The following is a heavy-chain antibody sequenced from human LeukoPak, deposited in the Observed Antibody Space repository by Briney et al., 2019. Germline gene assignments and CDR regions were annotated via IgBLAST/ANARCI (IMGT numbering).Heavy chain of an antibody. CDR1: GFTFSSYW. J-gene: IGHJ4*02. V-gene: IGHV4-39*07. CDR2: IYYSGST. D-gene: IGHD2-21*02. Sequence: PGGSLRLSCAASGFTFSSYWMSWIRQPPGKGLEWIGSIYYSGSTYYNPSLKSRVTISVDTSKNQFSLKLSSVTAADTAVYYCARDRVTPYYFDYWGQGTLVTVSS. CDR3: ARDRVTPYYFDY.